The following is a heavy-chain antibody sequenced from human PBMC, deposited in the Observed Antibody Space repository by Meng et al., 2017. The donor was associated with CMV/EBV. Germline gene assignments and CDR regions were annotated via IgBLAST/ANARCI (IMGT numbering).Heavy chain of an antibody. CDR3: ARDLGFVDTAMVSVY. Sequence: GESLKISCAASGFTFSSYAMHWVRQAPGKGLEWVAVISYDGSNKYYADSVKGRFTISRDNSKNTLYLQMNSLRAEDTAVYYCARDLGFVDTAMVSVYWGQGTLVTV. CDR1: GFTFSSYA. V-gene: IGHV3-30*04. CDR2: ISYDGSNK. D-gene: IGHD5-18*01. J-gene: IGHJ4*02.